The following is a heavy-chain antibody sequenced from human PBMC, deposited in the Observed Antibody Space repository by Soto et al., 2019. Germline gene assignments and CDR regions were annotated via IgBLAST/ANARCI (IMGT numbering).Heavy chain of an antibody. D-gene: IGHD5-18*01. J-gene: IGHJ4*02. Sequence: EVQLVESGGGLVQPGRSLRLSCAASGFTFDDYAMHWVRQAPGKGLERVSGISWNSGSIGYADSVKGRFTISRDNAKNSLYLQMNSLRAEDTVLYYCASDSYGTAYWGKGTLVTVSS. V-gene: IGHV3-9*01. CDR1: GFTFDDYA. CDR3: ASDSYGTAY. CDR2: ISWNSGSI.